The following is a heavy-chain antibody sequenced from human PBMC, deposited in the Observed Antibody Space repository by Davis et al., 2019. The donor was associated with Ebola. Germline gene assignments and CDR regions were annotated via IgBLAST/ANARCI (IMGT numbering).Heavy chain of an antibody. D-gene: IGHD1-7*01. J-gene: IGHJ6*02. CDR3: ARGWDYLYYYYGMDV. V-gene: IGHV1-69*04. CDR2: IIPILGIA. Sequence: SVKVSCKASGGTFSSYAISWVRQAPGQGLEWMGRIIPILGIANYAQKFQGRVTITADKSTSTAYMELRSLRSDDTAVYHCARGWDYLYYYYGMDVWGQGTTVTVSS. CDR1: GGTFSSYA.